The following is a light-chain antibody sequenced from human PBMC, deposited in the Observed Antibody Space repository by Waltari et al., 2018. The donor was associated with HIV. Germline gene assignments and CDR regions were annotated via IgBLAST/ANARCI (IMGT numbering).Light chain of an antibody. Sequence: QSALTQPASVSGSLGQSITISCTGASTHVGSYSLVSGYQNRLGQAPTLIIYDDSKRPLGISSRFSGSKSGNTASLTISGLQSEDEADYYCCSYGGDDTLVFGGGTKVTAL. V-gene: IGLV2-23*01. CDR3: CSYGGDDTLV. J-gene: IGLJ3*02. CDR1: STHVGSYSL. CDR2: DDS.